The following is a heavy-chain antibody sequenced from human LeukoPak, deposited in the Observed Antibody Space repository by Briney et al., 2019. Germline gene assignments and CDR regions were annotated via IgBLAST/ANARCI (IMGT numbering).Heavy chain of an antibody. CDR1: GVSISPYY. V-gene: IGHV4-4*08. J-gene: IGHJ4*02. D-gene: IGHD6-19*01. Sequence: SETLSLTCAVSGVSISPYYWAWIRQPPGKGLEWIGYIDNSGSTKYNPSLQSRTTMSRDTSKKQFSLKLTSVTAADTAMYYCASGAGWLIDYWGQGTLVSVSS. CDR2: IDNSGST. CDR3: ASGAGWLIDY.